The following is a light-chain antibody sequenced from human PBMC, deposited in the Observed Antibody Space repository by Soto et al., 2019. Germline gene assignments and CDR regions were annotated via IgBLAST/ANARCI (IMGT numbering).Light chain of an antibody. V-gene: IGKV2-30*01. CDR2: KVS. CDR3: MQGRHWPPT. J-gene: IGKJ5*01. CDR1: QSLVYSDGNTN. Sequence: DVVMTQSPLSLPVTLGQPASISCRSSQSLVYSDGNTNWNWFQQRPGQSPRPLIYKVSNRVSGGPDRFSGSRSGSDFILEISRAEAGDVGLYYGMQGRHWPPTFGQGTRLEIK.